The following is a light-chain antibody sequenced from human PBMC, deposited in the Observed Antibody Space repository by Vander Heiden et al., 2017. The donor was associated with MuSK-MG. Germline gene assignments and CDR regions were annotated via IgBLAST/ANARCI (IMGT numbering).Light chain of an antibody. Sequence: QPPASLSASPGERATITCRASQSVSSYLNWYQQKPGQAPKLLIYGASSMASGVPSRFSGSGSGTDFTLTISSLQSEDFAIYYCQQYDSTPLTFGGGTKVEIK. CDR2: GAS. J-gene: IGKJ4*01. CDR1: QSVSSY. CDR3: QQYDSTPLT. V-gene: IGKV1-39*01.